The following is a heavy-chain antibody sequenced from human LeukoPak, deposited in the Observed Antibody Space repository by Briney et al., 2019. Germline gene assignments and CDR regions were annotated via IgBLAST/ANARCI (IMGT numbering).Heavy chain of an antibody. CDR3: ARQGGSSSPYYYHYMDV. CDR2: MYHSGST. CDR1: GYSISSGYY. Sequence: PSETLSLTCAVSGYSISSGYYWGWFRQPPGKGLEWIGCMYHSGSTYYNPSLKSRVTISVDPSKNQFSLKLSSVTAADTAVYYCARQGGSSSPYYYHYMDVWGKGTTVTVSS. D-gene: IGHD6-13*01. V-gene: IGHV4-38-2*01. J-gene: IGHJ6*03.